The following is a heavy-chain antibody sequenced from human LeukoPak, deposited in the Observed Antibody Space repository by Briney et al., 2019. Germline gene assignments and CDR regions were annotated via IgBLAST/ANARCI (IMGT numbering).Heavy chain of an antibody. CDR2: IYHSGST. J-gene: IGHJ5*02. Sequence: ASETLSLTCTVSDASISSYYWTWIRQPPGKGLEWIGYIYHSGSTNYNPSLKSRVTISVDTSKNQFSLKLSSVTAADTAVYYCARGITPWGQGTLVTVSS. D-gene: IGHD3-10*01. CDR3: ARGITP. V-gene: IGHV4-59*01. CDR1: DASISSYY.